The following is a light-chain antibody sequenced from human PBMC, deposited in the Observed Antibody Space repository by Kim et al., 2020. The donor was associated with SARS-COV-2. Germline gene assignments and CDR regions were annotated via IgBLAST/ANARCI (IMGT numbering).Light chain of an antibody. J-gene: IGLJ3*02. Sequence: ELTQPPSASGTPGKRVTISCSGSSSNIGSNTVNWYQQLPGTAPKLLIYSNNQRPSGVPDRFSGSKSGTSASLAISGLQSEDEADYYCAAWDDSLNGWVFGGGTQLTVL. CDR2: SNN. CDR3: AAWDDSLNGWV. V-gene: IGLV1-44*01. CDR1: SSNIGSNT.